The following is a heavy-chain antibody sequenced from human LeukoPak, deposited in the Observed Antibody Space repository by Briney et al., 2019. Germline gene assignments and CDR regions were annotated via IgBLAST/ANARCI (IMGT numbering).Heavy chain of an antibody. CDR3: ARGGSIAAAADYYYGMDV. CDR2: INWNGGST. Sequence: GGSLRLSCAASGFTLDDYGMSWVRQAPGKGLEWVSGINWNGGSTGYADSVKGRFTISRDNAKNSLYLQMNSLRAEDTALYHCARGGSIAAAADYYYGMDVWGQGTTVTVSS. V-gene: IGHV3-20*01. J-gene: IGHJ6*02. D-gene: IGHD6-13*01. CDR1: GFTLDDYG.